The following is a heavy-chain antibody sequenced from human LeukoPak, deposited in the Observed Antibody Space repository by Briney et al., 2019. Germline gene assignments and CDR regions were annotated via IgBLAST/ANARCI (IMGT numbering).Heavy chain of an antibody. V-gene: IGHV1-2*02. Sequence: ASVKVSCKTSGYTFTDYYMHWVRQAPGQGLEWMGWINPNCGGTNYAQKFQGRVTMTRDTSISTAYMELSRLRSDDTAVYYCASAGNEYADYVVDYWGQGTPVTVSS. CDR3: ASAGNEYADYVVDY. CDR1: GYTFTDYY. CDR2: INPNCGGT. D-gene: IGHD4-17*01. J-gene: IGHJ4*02.